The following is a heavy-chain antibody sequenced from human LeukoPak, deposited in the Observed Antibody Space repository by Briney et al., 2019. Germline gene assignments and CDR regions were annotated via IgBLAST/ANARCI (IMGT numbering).Heavy chain of an antibody. D-gene: IGHD2-15*01. Sequence: SVKVSCKASGGTFSSYAISWVRQAPGQGLEWMGGIIPIFGTANYAQKFQGRVAITADESTSTAYMELSSLRSEDTAVYYCARGYCSGGSCYWGSYYMDVWGKGTTVTVSS. V-gene: IGHV1-69*13. J-gene: IGHJ6*03. CDR3: ARGYCSGGSCYWGSYYMDV. CDR2: IIPIFGTA. CDR1: GGTFSSYA.